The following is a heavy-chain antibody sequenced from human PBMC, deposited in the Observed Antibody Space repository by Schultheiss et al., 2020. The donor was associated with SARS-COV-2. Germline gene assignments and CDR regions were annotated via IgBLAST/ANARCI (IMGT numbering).Heavy chain of an antibody. CDR2: ISYDGSNK. D-gene: IGHD5-12*01. CDR1: GFTFSSYG. V-gene: IGHV3-30*03. CDR3: ARDGGFTGYAYFDY. J-gene: IGHJ4*02. Sequence: GGSLRLSCAASGFTFSSYGMHWVRQAPGKGLEWVAVISYDGSNKYYADSVKGRFTISRDTSKNTLFLQMNSLRAEDTAVYYCARDGGFTGYAYFDYWGQGTLVTVSS.